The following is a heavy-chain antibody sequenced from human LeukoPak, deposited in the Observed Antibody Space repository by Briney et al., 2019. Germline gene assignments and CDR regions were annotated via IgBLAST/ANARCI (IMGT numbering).Heavy chain of an antibody. D-gene: IGHD6-13*01. J-gene: IGHJ2*01. CDR2: ISGSGGST. Sequence: GGSLRLSCAASGFTFSSYAMSWVRQAPGKGLEWVSAISGSGGSTYYADSVKGRFTISRDNSKNTLYLQMNSLRAEDTAVYYCAKERPIYSSSWSWYFDLWGRGTLVTVSS. CDR3: AKERPIYSSSWSWYFDL. V-gene: IGHV3-23*01. CDR1: GFTFSSYA.